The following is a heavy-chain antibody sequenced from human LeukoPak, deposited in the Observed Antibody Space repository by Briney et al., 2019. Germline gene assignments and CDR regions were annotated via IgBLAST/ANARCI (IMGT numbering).Heavy chain of an antibody. J-gene: IGHJ4*02. V-gene: IGHV3-48*01. CDR2: ISSSSSTI. D-gene: IGHD1-26*01. Sequence: GGSLRLSCAASGFTFSSYSMNWVRQAPGKGLEWVSYISSSSSTIYYADSVKGRFTISRDNAKNSLYLQMNSLRAEDTAVYYCAKSRVWRSGSYRFDYWGQGTLVTVSS. CDR3: AKSRVWRSGSYRFDY. CDR1: GFTFSSYS.